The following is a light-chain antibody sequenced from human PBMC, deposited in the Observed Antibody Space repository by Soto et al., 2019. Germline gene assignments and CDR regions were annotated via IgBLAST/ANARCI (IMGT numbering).Light chain of an antibody. V-gene: IGKV3-15*01. CDR2: GAS. CDR3: QQSNNWPYT. Sequence: EVVMTQSPATLSVSPGERATLSCRASQSVSDNLAWYQQKPGQAPRLLIYGASTRATGVPARFSGSGSGTEFTLTISGLQSEDFAVYYCQQSNNWPYTFGQGTKLDIK. J-gene: IGKJ2*01. CDR1: QSVSDN.